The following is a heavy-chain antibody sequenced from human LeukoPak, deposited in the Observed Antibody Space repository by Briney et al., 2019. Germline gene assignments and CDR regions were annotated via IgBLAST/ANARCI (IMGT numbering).Heavy chain of an antibody. D-gene: IGHD6-19*01. CDR1: GYTFTSYD. V-gene: IGHV1-8*01. Sequence: ASVKVSCKASGYTFTSYDINWVRQATGQGLEWMGWMNPNSGNTGYAQKFQGRVTMTRNTSISTAYMELSSLRSDDTAVYYCAKGKDSSGYYGMDVWGQGTTVTVSS. CDR2: MNPNSGNT. CDR3: AKGKDSSGYYGMDV. J-gene: IGHJ6*02.